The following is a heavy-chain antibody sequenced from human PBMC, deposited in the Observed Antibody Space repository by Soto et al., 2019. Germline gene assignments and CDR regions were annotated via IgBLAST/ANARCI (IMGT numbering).Heavy chain of an antibody. CDR2: INPNSGGT. V-gene: IGHV1-2*04. D-gene: IGHD3-22*01. J-gene: IGHJ6*02. CDR1: GYTFTGYD. Sequence: ASVKVSCKASGYTFTGYDTHWVRQAPGQGVEWMGWINPNSGGTNYAQKFQGWVTMTRDTSISTAYMELSRLRSDDTAVYYCARGSMIVVGGYYYYGMDVWGQGTTVTVS. CDR3: ARGSMIVVGGYYYYGMDV.